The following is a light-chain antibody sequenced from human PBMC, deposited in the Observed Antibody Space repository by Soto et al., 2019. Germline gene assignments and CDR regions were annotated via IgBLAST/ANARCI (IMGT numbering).Light chain of an antibody. CDR3: CSYAGSTSFAV. CDR2: EGN. CDR1: SSDVGGYNY. J-gene: IGLJ1*01. Sequence: QSALTQPASVSGSPGQSITISCTGTSSDVGGYNYVSWYQQHPGKAPKLMISEGNKRPSGISDRFSASKSGNTASLTISGLQAEDEADYYCCSYAGSTSFAVFGTGTKLTVL. V-gene: IGLV2-23*03.